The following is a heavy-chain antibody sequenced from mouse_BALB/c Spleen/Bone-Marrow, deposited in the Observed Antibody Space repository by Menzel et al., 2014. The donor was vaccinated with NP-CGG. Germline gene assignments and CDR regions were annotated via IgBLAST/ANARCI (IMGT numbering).Heavy chain of an antibody. D-gene: IGHD2-4*01. CDR3: ARSGLRHPAMDY. CDR2: ICAGGST. Sequence: VMLVEPGPGLVAPSQSLSITCTVSGFSLTSYGVHWVRQPPGKGLEWLGVICAGGSTNYNSALMSRLSISKDNSKSQVFLKMNSRQIDDTAMYYCARSGLRHPAMDYWGQGTSVTASS. J-gene: IGHJ4*01. V-gene: IGHV2-9*02. CDR1: GFSLTSYG.